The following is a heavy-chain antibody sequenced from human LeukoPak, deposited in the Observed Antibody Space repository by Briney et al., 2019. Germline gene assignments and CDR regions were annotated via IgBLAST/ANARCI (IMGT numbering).Heavy chain of an antibody. J-gene: IGHJ5*02. D-gene: IGHD3-10*01. Sequence: PSGTLSLTCTVSGGSISSHYWSWMRQPPGKGLEWIGYIYYSSTTNYNPSLKSRVTMSIDTSRNQISLKLTSVTAADTAVYYCARDYADYYGSGSYSHNWFDPWGQGTLVTVSS. CDR1: GGSISSHY. V-gene: IGHV4-59*11. CDR2: IYYSSTT. CDR3: ARDYADYYGSGSYSHNWFDP.